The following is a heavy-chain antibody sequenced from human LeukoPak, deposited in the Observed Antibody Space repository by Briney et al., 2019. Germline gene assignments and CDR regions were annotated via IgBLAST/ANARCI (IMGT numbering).Heavy chain of an antibody. Sequence: PSETLSLTCTVSGGSISSSSYYWGWIRQPPGKGLEWIGSIYYSGSTYYSPSLKSRVTISVDTSKNQFSLKLSSVTAADTAVYYCARTEWELFAFDIWGQGTMVTVSS. CDR2: IYYSGST. J-gene: IGHJ3*02. CDR3: ARTEWELFAFDI. D-gene: IGHD1-26*01. V-gene: IGHV4-39*07. CDR1: GGSISSSSYY.